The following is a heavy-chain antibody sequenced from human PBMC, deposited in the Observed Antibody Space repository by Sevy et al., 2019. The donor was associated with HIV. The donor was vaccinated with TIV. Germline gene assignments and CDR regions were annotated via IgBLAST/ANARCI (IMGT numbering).Heavy chain of an antibody. CDR2: ISGLSNYI. Sequence: GESLRLSCAASGFTFSDYSMNWVRQAPGKGLEWVSFISGLSNYIYYEDSVKGRFTISRDNAKNSLYLQMNSLRAEDTAVYYCAKRVVSWDGMDVWGHGTMVTVSS. D-gene: IGHD1-26*01. CDR1: GFTFSDYS. V-gene: IGHV3-21*01. CDR3: AKRVVSWDGMDV. J-gene: IGHJ6*02.